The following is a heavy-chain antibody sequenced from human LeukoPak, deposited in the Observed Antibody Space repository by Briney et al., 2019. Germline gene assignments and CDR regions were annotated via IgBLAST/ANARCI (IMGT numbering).Heavy chain of an antibody. Sequence: ASVKVSCKASGYTFTSYYMHWVRQAPGQGLEWMGIINPSGGSTSYAQKFQGRVTMTRDTSISTAYMELSRLRSDDTAVYYCARDLYGGKGTDAFDIWGQGTMVTVSS. D-gene: IGHD4-23*01. J-gene: IGHJ3*02. CDR1: GYTFTSYY. CDR2: INPSGGST. CDR3: ARDLYGGKGTDAFDI. V-gene: IGHV1-46*01.